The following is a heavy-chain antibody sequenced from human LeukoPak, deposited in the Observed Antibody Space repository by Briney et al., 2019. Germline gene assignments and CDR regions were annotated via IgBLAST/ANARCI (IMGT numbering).Heavy chain of an antibody. CDR1: GYTFTSYD. D-gene: IGHD3-10*01. CDR2: MNPNSGNT. V-gene: IGHV1-8*03. CDR3: ARSVLLWFGGGFDP. Sequence: ASVKVSCKASGYTFTSYDINWVRQATGQGLEWMGWMNPNSGNTGYAQKFQGRVTITRNTSISTAYMELSSLRSEDTAVYYCARSVLLWFGGGFDPWGQGTLVTVSS. J-gene: IGHJ5*02.